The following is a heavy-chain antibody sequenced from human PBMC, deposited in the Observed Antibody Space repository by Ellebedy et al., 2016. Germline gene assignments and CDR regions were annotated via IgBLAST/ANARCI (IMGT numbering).Heavy chain of an antibody. CDR3: ATRHYGGFNI. Sequence: GESLKISCAASGFTVSSNSMTWVRQAPGKGLEYISHIYGGGNTDYADSVKGRFTISRDNYRNILYLQMNSLRAEDTAVYYCATRHYGGFNIWGQGTKVTVSS. V-gene: IGHV3-53*01. CDR2: IYGGGNT. CDR1: GFTVSSNS. J-gene: IGHJ3*02. D-gene: IGHD4-23*01.